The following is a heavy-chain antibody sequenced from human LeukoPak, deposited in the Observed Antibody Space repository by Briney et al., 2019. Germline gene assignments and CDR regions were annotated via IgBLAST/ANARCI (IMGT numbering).Heavy chain of an antibody. CDR3: ARIEGDYGVFVF. Sequence: SVTVSCKASGGTFNTYAFNWVRQAPGQGLEWMGRIIPVFGTPHYAQKYQGRLTITTDEFASTVYMELSSLRSQDTAIYYCARIEGDYGVFVFWGQGTLVTVSS. J-gene: IGHJ4*02. CDR2: IIPVFGTP. V-gene: IGHV1-69*05. D-gene: IGHD4-17*01. CDR1: GGTFNTYA.